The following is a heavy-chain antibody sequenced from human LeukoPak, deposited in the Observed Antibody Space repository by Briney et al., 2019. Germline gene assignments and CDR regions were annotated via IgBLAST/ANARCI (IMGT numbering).Heavy chain of an antibody. D-gene: IGHD2-15*01. CDR2: IYYSGST. J-gene: IGHJ5*02. CDR1: GGSISSGGYY. CDR3: AREAATRQTLKNWFDP. V-gene: IGHV4-31*03. Sequence: SETLSLTCTVSGGSISSGGYYWSWIRQHPGKGLEWIGYIYYSGSTYYNPSLKSRVTISVDTSKNQFSLKLSSVTAADTAVYYCAREAATRQTLKNWFDPWGQGTLVTVSS.